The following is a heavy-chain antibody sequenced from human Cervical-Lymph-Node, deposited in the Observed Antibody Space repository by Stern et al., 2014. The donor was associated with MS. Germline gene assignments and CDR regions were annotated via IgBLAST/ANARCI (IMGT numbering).Heavy chain of an antibody. Sequence: VQLVESGAELKEPGESLKISCKTSGYNFINYWIAWVRQVPGKGLEWIGIIYPGDSDIRYSPSFQGHVTMSVDKSKTTAYLQWKSLKASDPAVYYCARWSVACDYWGQGALITVSS. D-gene: IGHD2-21*01. J-gene: IGHJ4*02. V-gene: IGHV5-51*03. CDR1: GYNFINYW. CDR2: IYPGDSDI. CDR3: ARWSVACDY.